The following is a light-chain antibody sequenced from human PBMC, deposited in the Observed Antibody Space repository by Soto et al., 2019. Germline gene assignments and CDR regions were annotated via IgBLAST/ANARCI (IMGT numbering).Light chain of an antibody. V-gene: IGLV3-9*01. CDR3: QVWDNRGYV. J-gene: IGLJ1*01. CDR1: NIGGKN. CDR2: RDY. Sequence: SYELTQPLSVSVALGQTATITCGGNNIGGKNVHWYQQKPGQAPVLVIYRDYNRPSGIPERFSGSNSGHTATLTISRVQPGDEDDYYCQVWDNRGYVFGTGTKV.